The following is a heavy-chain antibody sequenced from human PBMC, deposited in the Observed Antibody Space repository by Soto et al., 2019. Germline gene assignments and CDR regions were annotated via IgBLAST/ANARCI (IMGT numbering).Heavy chain of an antibody. CDR1: GDYISSDY. J-gene: IGHJ2*01. CDR2: VYHSGKT. D-gene: IGHD2-2*01. Sequence: QVQLQESGPGLVKPSETLSLTCTVSGDYISSDYWSWIRQPPGKGLEWIGYVYHSGKTDSNPSLKSRVTISMDTSKNQISLSLTSVTAADTAVYYCARPRGTTPAVWYFDLWGRGTLVTVSS. V-gene: IGHV4-59*08. CDR3: ARPRGTTPAVWYFDL.